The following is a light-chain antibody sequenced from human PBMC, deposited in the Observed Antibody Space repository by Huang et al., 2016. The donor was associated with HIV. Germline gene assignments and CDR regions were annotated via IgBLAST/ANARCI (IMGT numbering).Light chain of an antibody. CDR1: QSISTY. CDR3: QQNYNSPFT. CDR2: NAF. J-gene: IGKJ2*01. V-gene: IGKV1-39*01. Sequence: DIQVTQSPSSLSASVGDRVTITCRASQSISTYLNWYQLKPGKAPKLLIYNAFSLQSGVPSRFSDSGSGTDFTLTISSLQPEDFATYYCQQNYNSPFTFGQGTKLEIK.